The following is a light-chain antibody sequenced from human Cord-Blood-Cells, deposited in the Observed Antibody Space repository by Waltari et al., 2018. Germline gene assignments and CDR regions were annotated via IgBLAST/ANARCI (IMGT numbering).Light chain of an antibody. CDR3: QQYYSTLPIT. V-gene: IGKV4-1*01. CDR1: QSVLYSSNNKNY. J-gene: IGKJ5*01. Sequence: DIVMTQSPDSLAVSLGERATINCKSSQSVLYSSNNKNYLAWYQQKPGQHPKLLIYCAATRESGVPDRFSGSGSGTDFTLTISSLQAEDVAVYYCQQYYSTLPITFGQGTRLEIK. CDR2: CAA.